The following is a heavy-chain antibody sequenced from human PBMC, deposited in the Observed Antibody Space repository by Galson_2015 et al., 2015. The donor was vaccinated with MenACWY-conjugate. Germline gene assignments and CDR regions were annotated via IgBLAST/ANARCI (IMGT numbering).Heavy chain of an antibody. CDR1: GYSFTRYG. V-gene: IGHV1-3*01. D-gene: IGHD2-15*01. J-gene: IGHJ4*02. CDR2: INAGSGET. CDR3: ARDRIFVVAENYFDN. Sequence: SVKVSCKASGYSFTRYGMHWVRQAPGERLEWLGWINAGSGETKYSQKFQGRISISKDTSTKTGYMELSSLTSEDTAIYYCARDRIFVVAENYFDNWGQGTPVTVSS.